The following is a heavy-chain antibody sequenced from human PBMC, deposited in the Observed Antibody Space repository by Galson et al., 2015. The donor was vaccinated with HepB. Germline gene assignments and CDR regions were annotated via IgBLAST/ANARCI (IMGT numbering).Heavy chain of an antibody. D-gene: IGHD3-22*01. Sequence: SVKVSCKASGYTFTGYYMHWVRQAPGQGLEWMGWINPNSGGTNYAQKFQGRVTMTRDTSISTAYMELSRLRSDDTAVYHCARVRYYESLLPSFDYWGQGTLVTVSS. J-gene: IGHJ4*02. V-gene: IGHV1-2*02. CDR2: INPNSGGT. CDR1: GYTFTGYY. CDR3: ARVRYYESLLPSFDY.